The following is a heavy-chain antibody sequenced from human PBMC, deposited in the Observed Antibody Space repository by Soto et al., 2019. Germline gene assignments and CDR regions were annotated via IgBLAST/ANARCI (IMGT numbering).Heavy chain of an antibody. CDR3: ARFSGYYYDSSGYTPPYGMDV. CDR1: GYSFTSYW. Sequence: PGESLKISCKGSGYSFTSYWIGWVRQMPGKGLEWMGIIYPGDSDTRYSPSFQGQVTISADKSISTAYLQWSSLKASDTAMYYCARFSGYYYDSSGYTPPYGMDVWGQGTTVTVSS. J-gene: IGHJ6*02. V-gene: IGHV5-51*01. D-gene: IGHD3-22*01. CDR2: IYPGDSDT.